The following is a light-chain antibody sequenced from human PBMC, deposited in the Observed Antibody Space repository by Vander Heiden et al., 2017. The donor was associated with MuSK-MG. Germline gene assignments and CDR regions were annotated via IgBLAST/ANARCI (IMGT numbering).Light chain of an antibody. J-gene: IGKJ4*01. CDR1: QSVSSY. V-gene: IGKV3-11*01. CDR2: DAS. Sequence: IVFPQSPASLSLSPGDRATLSCRASQSVSSYLAWYQQKPGQAPRLLIYDASNRATGIPARFSGSGSGTDFTLTISSLEPEDFAVYYCQQRSNCPITFGGGTKVEIK. CDR3: QQRSNCPIT.